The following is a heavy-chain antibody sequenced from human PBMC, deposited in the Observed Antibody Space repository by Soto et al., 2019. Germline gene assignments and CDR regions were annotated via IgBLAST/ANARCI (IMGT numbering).Heavy chain of an antibody. D-gene: IGHD6-6*01. V-gene: IGHV1-2*04. Sequence: ASVKVSCKASGYTFTGYYMHWVRQAPGQGLEWMGWINPNSGGTNYAQKFQGWVTVTRDTSISTAYMELSRLRSDDTAVYYCARDPGYSSSGYYYYGMDVWGQGTTVTVSS. CDR1: GYTFTGYY. J-gene: IGHJ6*02. CDR3: ARDPGYSSSGYYYYGMDV. CDR2: INPNSGGT.